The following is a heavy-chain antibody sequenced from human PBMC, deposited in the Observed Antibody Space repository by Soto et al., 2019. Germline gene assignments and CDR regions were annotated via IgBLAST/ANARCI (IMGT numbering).Heavy chain of an antibody. Sequence: ESGGGLVQPGGSLRLSCAASGFTFSSYSMNWVRQAPGKGLEWVSYISSSSSTIYYADSVKGRFTISRDNAKNSLYLQMNSLRAEDTAVYYCARRLAARLDYYYYYMDVWGKGTTVTVSS. D-gene: IGHD6-6*01. J-gene: IGHJ6*03. V-gene: IGHV3-48*01. CDR3: ARRLAARLDYYYYYMDV. CDR2: ISSSSSTI. CDR1: GFTFSSYS.